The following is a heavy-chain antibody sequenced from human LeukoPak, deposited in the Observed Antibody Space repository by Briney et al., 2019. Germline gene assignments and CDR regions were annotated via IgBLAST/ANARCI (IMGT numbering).Heavy chain of an antibody. Sequence: PGGSLRLSCAASGFTFSNYAMNWVRQAPGKGLEWVSDNRGSGVSTYYADSVKGRFTISRDNSKNTLYLQMNSLRAEDTAVYYCAKSSCSGVSCYSGWFDPWGQGTLVTVSS. V-gene: IGHV3-23*01. J-gene: IGHJ5*02. D-gene: IGHD2-15*01. CDR2: NRGSGVST. CDR1: GFTFSNYA. CDR3: AKSSCSGVSCYSGWFDP.